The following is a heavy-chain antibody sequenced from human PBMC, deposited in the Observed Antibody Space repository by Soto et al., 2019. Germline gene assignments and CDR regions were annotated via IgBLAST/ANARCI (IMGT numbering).Heavy chain of an antibody. V-gene: IGHV3-66*01. CDR2: IYSGGST. Sequence: EVPLVESGGGLVQPGGSLRLSCAASGFTVSSNYMSWVRQAPGKGLEWVSVIYSGGSTYYADSVKGRFTISRDNSKTTLYLQMNSLRAEDTAVYYCASSSLTALLYYYYGMDVWGQGTTVTVSS. J-gene: IGHJ6*02. CDR1: GFTVSSNY. CDR3: ASSSLTALLYYYYGMDV. D-gene: IGHD2-21*02.